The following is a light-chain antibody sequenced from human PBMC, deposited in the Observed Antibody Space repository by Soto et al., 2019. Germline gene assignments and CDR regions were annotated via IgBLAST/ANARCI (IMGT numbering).Light chain of an antibody. V-gene: IGKV3-20*01. CDR2: GAS. CDR1: QSVSSSY. J-gene: IGKJ1*01. Sequence: EIVLTQSPGTLSLSPGERATRSCRASQSVSSSYLAWYQQKHGQAPRLLIYGASSRATGIPDRFSGSGSGTDFTLTISRLEPEDFAVYYCQQYGSSPRTLGQGTKVDIK. CDR3: QQYGSSPRT.